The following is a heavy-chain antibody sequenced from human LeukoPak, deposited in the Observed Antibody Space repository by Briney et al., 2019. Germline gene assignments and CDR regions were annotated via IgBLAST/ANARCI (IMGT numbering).Heavy chain of an antibody. CDR3: ARVNRAQDRSGTTSWYIDY. CDR2: FLYSGST. V-gene: IGHV4-59*01. J-gene: IGHJ4*02. CDR1: GVSISAYY. Sequence: PSETLSLTCTVSGVSISAYYWSWIRQPPGKGLEGIADFLYSGSTNYNPSLKSRVTISVDTSKNQFSLKLSSVTAADAAVYYCARVNRAQDRSGTTSWYIDYWGQGTQVTVSS. D-gene: IGHD1-14*01.